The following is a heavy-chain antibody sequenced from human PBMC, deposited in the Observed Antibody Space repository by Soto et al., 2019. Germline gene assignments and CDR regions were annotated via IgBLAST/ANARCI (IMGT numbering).Heavy chain of an antibody. J-gene: IGHJ4*02. CDR2: ISGSGGST. CDR1: GFTFSSYA. Sequence: GESLKISCAASGFTFSSYAMSWVRQAPGKGLEWVSAISGSGGSTYYADSVKGRFTISRDNSKNTLYLQMNSLRAEDTAVYYCAKDRNAWGSNPSPYWGQGTLVTVSS. D-gene: IGHD3-16*01. V-gene: IGHV3-23*01. CDR3: AKDRNAWGSNPSPY.